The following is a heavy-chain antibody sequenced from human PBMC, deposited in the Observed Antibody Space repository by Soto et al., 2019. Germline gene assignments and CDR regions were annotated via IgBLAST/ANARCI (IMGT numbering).Heavy chain of an antibody. J-gene: IGHJ4*02. CDR2: INTSGGST. CDR3: ARDTTGLLTDY. D-gene: IGHD1-1*01. CDR1: GYIFTSYY. V-gene: IGHV1-46*03. Sequence: ASVKVSCKASGYIFTSYYMHWVRQAPGQGLEWMGIINTSGGSTSYAQTFQGRVTMTRDTSTSTFYMELRSLRSDDTAMYYCARDTTGLLTDYWGQGTLVTVSS.